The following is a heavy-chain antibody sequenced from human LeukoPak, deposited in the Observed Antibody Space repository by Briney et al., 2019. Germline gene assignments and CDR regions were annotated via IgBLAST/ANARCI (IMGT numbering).Heavy chain of an antibody. CDR1: GGSISSGGYY. Sequence: SETLSLTCTVSGGSISSGGYYWSWIRQPPGKGLEWIGSIYYSGSTYKNPSLKSRVTISVDTSKNQFSLKVSSVTAADTAVYYCATTTRSSGYYLDYWGQGTLVTVSS. V-gene: IGHV4-39*01. CDR2: IYYSGST. J-gene: IGHJ4*02. D-gene: IGHD3-22*01. CDR3: ATTTRSSGYYLDY.